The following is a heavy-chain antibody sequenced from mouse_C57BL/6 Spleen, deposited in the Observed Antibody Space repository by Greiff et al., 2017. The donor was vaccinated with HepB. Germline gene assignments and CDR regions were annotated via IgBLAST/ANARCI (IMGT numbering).Heavy chain of an antibody. CDR3: ARRAVVADWYFDV. CDR1: GFTFSDYY. D-gene: IGHD1-1*01. J-gene: IGHJ1*03. Sequence: EVQRVESGGGLVQPGGSLKLSCAASGFTFSDYYMYWVRQTPEKRLEWVAYISNGGGSTYYPDTVKGRFTISRDNAKNTLYLQMSRLKSEDTAMYYCARRAVVADWYFDVWGTGTTVTVSS. CDR2: ISNGGGST. V-gene: IGHV5-12*01.